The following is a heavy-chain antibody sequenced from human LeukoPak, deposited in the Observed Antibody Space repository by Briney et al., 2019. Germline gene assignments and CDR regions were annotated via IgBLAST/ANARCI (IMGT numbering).Heavy chain of an antibody. Sequence: PGGSLRLSCAASGFTFSSYSMNWVRQAPGKGLEWVSYVSSSSSTIYYADSVKGRFTISRDNAKNSLYLQMNSLRAEDTAVYYCAREAVATGLNGFDIWGQGTMVTV. V-gene: IGHV3-48*01. D-gene: IGHD5-12*01. CDR3: AREAVATGLNGFDI. J-gene: IGHJ3*02. CDR2: VSSSSSTI. CDR1: GFTFSSYS.